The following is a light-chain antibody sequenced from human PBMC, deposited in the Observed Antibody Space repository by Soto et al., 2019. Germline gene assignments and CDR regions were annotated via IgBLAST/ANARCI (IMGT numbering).Light chain of an antibody. CDR1: SXDVGGYNY. CDR3: SSYAGSSNV. J-gene: IGLJ1*01. CDR2: EVN. Sequence: QSALTQPPSASGSPGQSVAISCTGTSXDVGGYNYVSWYQQHPGKAPKLMIYEVNKRPSGVPDRFSGSKSGNTASPTVSGLQAEDEADYYCSSYAGSSNVFGTGTKVTVL. V-gene: IGLV2-8*01.